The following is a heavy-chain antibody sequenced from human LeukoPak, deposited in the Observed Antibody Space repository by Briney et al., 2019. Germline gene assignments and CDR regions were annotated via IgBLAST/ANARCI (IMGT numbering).Heavy chain of an antibody. CDR3: ARLLRYDAFDI. J-gene: IGHJ3*02. V-gene: IGHV4-59*01. Sequence: KPSETLSLTCTVSGGSISSYYWSWIRQPPGKGLEWIGYFYYSGSTNYNPSLKSRVTISVDTSKNQFSLKLSSVTAADTAVYYCARLLRYDAFDIWGQGTMVTVSS. CDR1: GGSISSYY. CDR2: FYYSGST. D-gene: IGHD3-9*01.